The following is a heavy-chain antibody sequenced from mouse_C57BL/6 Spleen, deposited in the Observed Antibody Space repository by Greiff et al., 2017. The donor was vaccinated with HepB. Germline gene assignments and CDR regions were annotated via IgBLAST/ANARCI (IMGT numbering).Heavy chain of an antibody. J-gene: IGHJ4*01. CDR3: ARREDYYAMDY. Sequence: QVQLKQPGAELVKPGASVKMSCKASGYTFTSYWITWVKQRPGQGLEWIGDIYPGSGSTNYNEKFKSKATLTVDTSSSTAYMQLSSLTSEDSAVYYCARREDYYAMDYWGQGTSVTVSS. CDR2: IYPGSGST. V-gene: IGHV1-55*01. CDR1: GYTFTSYW.